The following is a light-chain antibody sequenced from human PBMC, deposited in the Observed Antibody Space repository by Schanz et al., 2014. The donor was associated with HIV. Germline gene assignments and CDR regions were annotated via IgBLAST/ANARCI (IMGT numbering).Light chain of an antibody. CDR1: QSLSSY. J-gene: IGKJ4*01. CDR2: GAS. CDR3: QQSGDSGGT. Sequence: EVVMTQSPATLSVSPGDRATLSCRASQSLSSYLAWYQQTPGQAPRLLIYGASNRATGIPDRFSGGGSGTDFTLTISRLEPEDFAVYYCQQSGDSGGTFGGGTKVEIK. V-gene: IGKV3-20*01.